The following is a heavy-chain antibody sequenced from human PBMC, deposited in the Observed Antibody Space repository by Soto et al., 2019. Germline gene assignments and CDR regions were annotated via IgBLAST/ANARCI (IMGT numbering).Heavy chain of an antibody. CDR2: IVVGSGNT. J-gene: IGHJ6*02. D-gene: IGHD3-3*01. Sequence: SVKVSCKASGFTFSSSAVQWVRQARGQRLEWIGWIVVGSGNTNYAQMFQERVTITRDMSTSTAYMELSSLRSEDTAVYYCAADRRNDFWSGVTKLYYYYGMDVWGQGTTVTVSS. CDR3: AADRRNDFWSGVTKLYYYYGMDV. CDR1: GFTFSSSA. V-gene: IGHV1-58*01.